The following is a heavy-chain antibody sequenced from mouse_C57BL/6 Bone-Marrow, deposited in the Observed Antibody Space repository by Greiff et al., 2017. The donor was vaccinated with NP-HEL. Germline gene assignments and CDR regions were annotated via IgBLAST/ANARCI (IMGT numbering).Heavy chain of an antibody. CDR1: GYTFTSYW. D-gene: IGHD1-1*01. V-gene: IGHV1-69*01. CDR3: ARPYRSSSFAY. J-gene: IGHJ3*01. Sequence: QVQLQQPGAELVMPGASVKLSCKASGYTFTSYWMHWVKQRPGQGLEWIGEIDPSDSYTNYNQKFKGKSTLTVDKSSSTAYMQLSSLTSEDSAVYYCARPYRSSSFAYWGQGTLVTVSA. CDR2: IDPSDSYT.